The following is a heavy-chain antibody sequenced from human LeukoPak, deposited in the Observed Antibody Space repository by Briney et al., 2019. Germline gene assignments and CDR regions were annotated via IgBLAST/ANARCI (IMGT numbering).Heavy chain of an antibody. D-gene: IGHD3-22*01. CDR2: IYYSGST. Sequence: SETLSLTCTVSGGSISSSSYFWGWIRQPPGKGLEWIGSIYYSGSTYYNPSLKGRVTISVDTSKNQFSLKLSSVTAADTAVYYCARQYYYDSSAWGQGTLVTVSS. V-gene: IGHV4-39*01. CDR3: ARQYYYDSSA. J-gene: IGHJ5*02. CDR1: GGSISSSSYF.